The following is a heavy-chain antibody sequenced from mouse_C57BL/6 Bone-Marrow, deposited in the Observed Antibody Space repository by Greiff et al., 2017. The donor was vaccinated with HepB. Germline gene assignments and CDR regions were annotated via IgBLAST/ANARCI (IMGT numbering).Heavy chain of an antibody. CDR2: ISSGGDYI. Sequence: EVMLVESGEGLVKPGGSLKLSCAASGFTFSSYAMSWVRQTPEKRLEWVAYISSGGDYIYYADTVKGRFTISRDNARNTLYLQMSSLKSEDTAMYYCTRLVITTVVATPFYWYVDVWGTGTTVTVSS. CDR1: GFTFSSYA. D-gene: IGHD1-1*01. J-gene: IGHJ1*03. CDR3: TRLVITTVVATPFYWYVDV. V-gene: IGHV5-9-1*02.